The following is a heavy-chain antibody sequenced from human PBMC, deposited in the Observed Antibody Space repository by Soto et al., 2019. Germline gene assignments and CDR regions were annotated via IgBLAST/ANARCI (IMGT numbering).Heavy chain of an antibody. CDR1: GFTFSSYG. Sequence: QVQLVESGGGVVQPGRSLRLSCAASGFTFSSYGMHWVRQAPGKGLEWVAVISYDGSNKYYADSVKGRFTISRDNSKNVLYLQMNSLRAEDTAVYYCAKDHARIAVALWGMDVWGQGTTVTVSS. CDR3: AKDHARIAVALWGMDV. J-gene: IGHJ6*02. D-gene: IGHD6-19*01. CDR2: ISYDGSNK. V-gene: IGHV3-30*18.